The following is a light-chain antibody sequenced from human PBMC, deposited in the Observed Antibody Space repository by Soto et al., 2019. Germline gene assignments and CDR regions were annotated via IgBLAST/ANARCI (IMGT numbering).Light chain of an antibody. CDR1: QSVYSN. Sequence: EIVMTQSPASLSVSPGDRATLFCRATQSVYSNVAWYQQKPGQAPRLLISGASTRAPGIPDRFSGSGSGTDFTLTVANLQSEDLAIYYCQQYSHWPLTFGGGTKVEIK. J-gene: IGKJ4*01. CDR2: GAS. CDR3: QQYSHWPLT. V-gene: IGKV3-15*01.